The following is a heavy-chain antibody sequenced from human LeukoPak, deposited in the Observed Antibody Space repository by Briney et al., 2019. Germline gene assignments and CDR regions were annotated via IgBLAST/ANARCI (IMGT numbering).Heavy chain of an antibody. CDR2: ISHSGST. CDR1: GDSITNRNW. Sequence: SGTLSLTCAVSGDSITNRNWWNWVRQPPGKGLEWIGEISHSGSTNYNPSLKSRVTISVDKSKNEFSLNLSSVTAADTAVHYCARDSPAYCSGGNCYNWYFDLWGRGTLVSVSS. V-gene: IGHV4-4*02. D-gene: IGHD2-15*01. CDR3: ARDSPAYCSGGNCYNWYFDL. J-gene: IGHJ2*01.